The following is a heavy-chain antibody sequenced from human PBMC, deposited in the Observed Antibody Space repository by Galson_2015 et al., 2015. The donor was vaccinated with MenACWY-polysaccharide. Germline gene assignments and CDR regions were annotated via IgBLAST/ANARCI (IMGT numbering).Heavy chain of an antibody. V-gene: IGHV3-23*01. Sequence: SLRLSCAASGFTFGSYAMSWVRQAPGKGLEWISTSTRGSGVTTYYADTVKGRFTISRDNSKNTLYLQRSSLRAEDTAVYHCAKDKGYTFGYEGYFDFWGQGTLVTVSS. CDR3: AKDKGYTFGYEGYFDF. CDR2: STRGSGVTT. D-gene: IGHD5-18*01. J-gene: IGHJ4*02. CDR1: GFTFGSYA.